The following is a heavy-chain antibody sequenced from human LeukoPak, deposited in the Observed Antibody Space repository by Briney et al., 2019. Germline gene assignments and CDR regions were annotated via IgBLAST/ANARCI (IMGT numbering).Heavy chain of an antibody. CDR3: ARRGGTSIAARGYCYYMDV. CDR2: IYTSGST. Sequence: SETLSLTCTVSGGSISSGSYYWSWIRQPAGKGLEWIGRIYTSGSTNYNPSLKSRVTISVDTSKNQFSLKLSSVTAADTAVYYCARRGGTSIAARGYCYYMDVWGKGTTVTVSS. V-gene: IGHV4-61*02. J-gene: IGHJ6*03. CDR1: GGSISSGSYY. D-gene: IGHD6-6*01.